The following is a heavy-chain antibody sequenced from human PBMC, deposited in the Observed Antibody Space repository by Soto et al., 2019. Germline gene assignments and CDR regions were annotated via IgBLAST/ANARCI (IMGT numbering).Heavy chain of an antibody. Sequence: PSETLSLTCTVSGGSISNYCWSWIRQPAGKGLEWIGRICSTDSSNYNPSLESRVTMSVDTSKNQLALKLSSVTAADTAVYYCARVERELLNGPFDYWGQGTLVTVSS. J-gene: IGHJ4*02. CDR2: ICSTDSS. CDR3: ARVERELLNGPFDY. V-gene: IGHV4-4*07. CDR1: GGSISNYC. D-gene: IGHD1-26*01.